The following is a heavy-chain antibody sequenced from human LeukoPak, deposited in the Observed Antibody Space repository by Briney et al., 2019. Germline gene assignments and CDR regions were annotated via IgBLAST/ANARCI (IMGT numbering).Heavy chain of an antibody. Sequence: PSETLSLTCTVSGASVSSSTYYWGWIRQPPGKGLEWIGSIYYSGSTYYNPSLKSRVTISVDTSNNQFSLKLSPVTAADTAVYFCARGVVTADHFDYWGQGTLVTVSS. CDR1: GASVSSSTYY. CDR2: IYYSGST. J-gene: IGHJ4*02. CDR3: ARGVVTADHFDY. D-gene: IGHD2-21*02. V-gene: IGHV4-39*07.